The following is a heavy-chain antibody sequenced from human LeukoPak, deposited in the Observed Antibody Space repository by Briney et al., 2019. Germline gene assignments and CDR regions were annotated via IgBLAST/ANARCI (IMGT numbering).Heavy chain of an antibody. V-gene: IGHV4-59*01. CDR1: GGSISSYY. CDR3: ARHYYDSSGAPFDY. D-gene: IGHD3-22*01. Sequence: SVTLSLTCTVSGGSISSYYWSWIRQPPGKGLEWIGYIYYSGSTNSNPSLKSRVTISVDTSKNQFSLKLSSVTAADTAVYYCARHYYDSSGAPFDYWGQGTLVTVSS. J-gene: IGHJ4*02. CDR2: IYYSGST.